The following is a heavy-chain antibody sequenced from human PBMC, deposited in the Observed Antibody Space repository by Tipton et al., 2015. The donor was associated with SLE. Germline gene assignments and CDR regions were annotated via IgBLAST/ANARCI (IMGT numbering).Heavy chain of an antibody. Sequence: LRLSCAVYGGSFSGYYWSWIRQPPGKGLEWIGEINHSGSTNYNPSLKSRVTISVDTSKNQFSLKLSSVTAADTAAYYCAREWRITSPRFDPWGQGTLVTVSS. CDR2: INHSGST. J-gene: IGHJ5*02. CDR3: AREWRITSPRFDP. D-gene: IGHD3-10*01. V-gene: IGHV4-34*01. CDR1: GGSFSGYY.